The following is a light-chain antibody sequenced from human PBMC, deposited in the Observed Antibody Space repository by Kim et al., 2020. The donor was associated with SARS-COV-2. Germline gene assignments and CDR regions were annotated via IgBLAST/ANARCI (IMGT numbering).Light chain of an antibody. CDR1: SGHSSYA. Sequence: QLVLTQSPSASASLGASVKLTCTLSSGHSSYAIAWHQQQPEKGPRYLMKLNSDGSHSKGDGIPDRFSGSSSGAERYLTISSLQSEDEAVYYCQTWGTGIPVFGGGTRLTVL. CDR3: QTWGTGIPV. CDR2: LNSDGSH. V-gene: IGLV4-69*01. J-gene: IGLJ3*02.